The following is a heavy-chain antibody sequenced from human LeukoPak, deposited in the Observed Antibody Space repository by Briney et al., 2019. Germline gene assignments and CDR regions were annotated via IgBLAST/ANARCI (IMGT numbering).Heavy chain of an antibody. J-gene: IGHJ3*01. V-gene: IGHV3-23*01. CDR2: ISGSGGST. CDR1: GFTFSSYA. D-gene: IGHD3-22*01. Sequence: GGSLRLSCAASGFTFSSYAMSWVRQAPGKGLEWVSAISGSGGSTYYADSVKGRFTISGDNSKNTLYLQMNSLRAEDTAVYYCAKGYYYDSSGYGSWGQGTMVTVSS. CDR3: AKGYYYDSSGYGS.